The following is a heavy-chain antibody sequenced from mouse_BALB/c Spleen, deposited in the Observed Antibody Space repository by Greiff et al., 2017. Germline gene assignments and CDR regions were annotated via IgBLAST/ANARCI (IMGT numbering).Heavy chain of an antibody. J-gene: IGHJ3*01. Sequence: QVQLQQSGAELVKPGASVKLSCKASGYTFTSYYMYWVKQRPGQGLEWIGEINPSNGGTNFNEKFKSKATLTVDKSSSTAYMQLSSLTSEDSAVYYCTRGELGRDWFAYWGQGTLVTVSA. D-gene: IGHD4-1*01. V-gene: IGHV1S81*02. CDR3: TRGELGRDWFAY. CDR2: INPSNGGT. CDR1: GYTFTSYY.